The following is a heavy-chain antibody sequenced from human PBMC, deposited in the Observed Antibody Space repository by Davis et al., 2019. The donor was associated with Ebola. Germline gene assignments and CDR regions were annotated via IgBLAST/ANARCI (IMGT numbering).Heavy chain of an antibody. Sequence: PGGSLRLSCAASGFTFSSYELNWVRQAPGKGLVWVSYISSSGNTIYYADSVKGRFTISRDNAKNSLYLQMNSLRVEDTAVYYCARGRAYCGGDCYSDFGYWGQGTLVTVSS. D-gene: IGHD2-21*02. V-gene: IGHV3-48*03. CDR3: ARGRAYCGGDCYSDFGY. CDR2: ISSSGNTI. J-gene: IGHJ4*02. CDR1: GFTFSSYE.